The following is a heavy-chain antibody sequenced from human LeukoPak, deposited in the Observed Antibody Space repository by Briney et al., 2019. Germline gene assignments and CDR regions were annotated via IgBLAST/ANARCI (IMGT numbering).Heavy chain of an antibody. CDR2: ISGSGRST. CDR1: GFTFSSYA. Sequence: GGSLRLSCAASGFTFSSYAMSWVRQAPGKGLEWVSGISGSGRSTNYAESVKGRFTISRDNSKNTLYLQMNSLRAEDTAVYYCAKEIEGGYYYGSGSYSYIDYWGQGTLVTVSS. CDR3: AKEIEGGYYYGSGSYSYIDY. D-gene: IGHD3-10*01. J-gene: IGHJ4*02. V-gene: IGHV3-23*01.